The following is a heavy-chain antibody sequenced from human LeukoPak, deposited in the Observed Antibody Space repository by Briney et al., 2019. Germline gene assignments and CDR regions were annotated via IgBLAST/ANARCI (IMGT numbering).Heavy chain of an antibody. V-gene: IGHV4-59*08. J-gene: IGHJ4*02. CDR1: GGSISSYY. CDR2: IYYSGST. CDR3: ARTYYVYVWGTGYFDQ. D-gene: IGHD3-16*01. Sequence: SETLSLTCTVSGGSISSYYWSWIRHSPGKGLEWMGYIYYSGSTNYNPSLKSRVTILIDTSKNQFSLKLSSVTAADTAVYYCARTYYVYVWGTGYFDQWGQGTLVTVSS.